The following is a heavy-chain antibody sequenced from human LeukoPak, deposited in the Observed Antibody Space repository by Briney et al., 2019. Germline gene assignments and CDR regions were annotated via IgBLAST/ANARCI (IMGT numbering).Heavy chain of an antibody. Sequence: GGSLRLSCAASGFTFSSYSMNWVRQAPGKGLEWVSSISSSSSYIYYADSVKGRFTISRDNAKNSLYLQMNSLRAEDTAVYYCARESCSSTSCRLDYWGQGTLVTVSS. J-gene: IGHJ4*02. CDR3: ARESCSSTSCRLDY. CDR2: ISSSSSYI. V-gene: IGHV3-21*01. D-gene: IGHD2-2*01. CDR1: GFTFSSYS.